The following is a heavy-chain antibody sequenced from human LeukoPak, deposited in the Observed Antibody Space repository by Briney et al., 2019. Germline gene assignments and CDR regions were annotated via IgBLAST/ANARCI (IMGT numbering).Heavy chain of an antibody. CDR1: GFTFSSYG. J-gene: IGHJ6*02. CDR2: ISYDGSNK. CDR3: AKDLGQDHYYYYGMDV. Sequence: GGSLRLSCAASGFTFSSYGMHWVRQAPGKGLEWVAVISYDGSNKYYADSVKGRFTISRDNSKNTLYLQMYSLRAEDTAVYYCAKDLGQDHYYYYGMDVWGQGTTVTVSS. D-gene: IGHD2-15*01. V-gene: IGHV3-30*18.